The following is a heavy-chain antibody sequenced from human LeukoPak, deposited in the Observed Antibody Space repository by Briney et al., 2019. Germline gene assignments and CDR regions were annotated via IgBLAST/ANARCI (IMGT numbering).Heavy chain of an antibody. J-gene: IGHJ6*02. D-gene: IGHD6-19*01. V-gene: IGHV1-2*04. CDR1: GFTLSSYA. CDR2: INPNSGGT. CDR3: ARQPLQGLAVAGTDDYYYGMDV. Sequence: GGSLRLSCAASGFTLSSYAISWVRQAPGQGLEWMGWINPNSGGTNYAQKFQGWVTMTRDTSISTAYMELSRLRSDDTAVYYCARQPLQGLAVAGTDDYYYGMDVWGQGTTVTVSS.